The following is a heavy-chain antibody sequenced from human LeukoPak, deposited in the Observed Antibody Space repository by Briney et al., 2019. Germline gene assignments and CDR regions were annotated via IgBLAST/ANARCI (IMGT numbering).Heavy chain of an antibody. CDR2: ISWNSGSI. CDR1: GFTFDDYA. D-gene: IGHD3-22*01. J-gene: IGHJ4*02. V-gene: IGHV3-9*01. Sequence: PGGSLRLSCAASGFTFDDYAMHWVRQAPGKGLEWVSGISWNSGSIGYADSVKGRFTISRDNAKNSLYLQMNSLRAEDTALYYCAKDIQRDYYDSSGYHPYWGQGTLVTVSS. CDR3: AKDIQRDYYDSSGYHPY.